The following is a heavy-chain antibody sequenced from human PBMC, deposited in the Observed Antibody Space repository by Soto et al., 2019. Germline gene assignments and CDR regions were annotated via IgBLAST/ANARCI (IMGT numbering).Heavy chain of an antibody. CDR2: IYYSGST. Sequence: QVQLQESGPGLVKPSQTLSLTCTVSGGSISSGGYYWSWIRQHPGKGLEWIGYIYYSGSTYYNPSLRRRVTISVDTSKNQFSLKLSSVTAADTAVYYCARGSYYYSSGYYGPWGQGTLVTVSS. CDR3: ARGSYYYSSGYYGP. V-gene: IGHV4-31*03. D-gene: IGHD3-22*01. CDR1: GGSISSGGYY. J-gene: IGHJ5*02.